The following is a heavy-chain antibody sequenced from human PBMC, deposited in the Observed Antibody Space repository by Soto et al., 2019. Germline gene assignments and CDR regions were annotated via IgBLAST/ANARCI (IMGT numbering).Heavy chain of an antibody. J-gene: IGHJ5*02. CDR3: ARVYPSDTRYGYVGNNWFDP. CDR2: INPSGGST. V-gene: IGHV1-46*03. CDR1: GYTFTSYY. Sequence: QVQLVQSGAEVKKPGASVKVSCKASGYTFTSYYMHWERQAPGQGLEWMRVINPSGGSTSYAQKFQGRVTMTRDTSTSTVYMELSSLRSEDTAVYYCARVYPSDTRYGYVGNNWFDPWGQGTLVTFSS. D-gene: IGHD5-18*01.